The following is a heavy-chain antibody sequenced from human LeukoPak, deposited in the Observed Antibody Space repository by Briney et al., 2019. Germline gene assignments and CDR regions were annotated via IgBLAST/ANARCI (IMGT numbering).Heavy chain of an antibody. V-gene: IGHV5-51*01. D-gene: IGHD3-10*01. Sequence: GESLQISCKGSGYIFTSYWIGWVRPMPGKGLGWMGIIYPGDSDTRYSPSFQGQVTISADKSISTAYLQWSSLKASDTAMYYCARYGRGSGSYYNGGAFDIWGQGTMVTVSS. J-gene: IGHJ3*02. CDR1: GYIFTSYW. CDR2: IYPGDSDT. CDR3: ARYGRGSGSYYNGGAFDI.